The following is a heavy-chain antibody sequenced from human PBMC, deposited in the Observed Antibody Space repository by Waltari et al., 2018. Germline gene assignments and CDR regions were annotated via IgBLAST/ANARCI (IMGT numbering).Heavy chain of an antibody. CDR3: AGPMWRPSWKLGGFDP. J-gene: IGHJ5*02. CDR2: LYSSGST. D-gene: IGHD7-27*01. Sequence: QVQLQESGPGLVKPSETLSPTCIVSGGSISGNYWTWIRQPDGKGLEWIGRLYSSGSTDDHPALRGHVAMSIDTSNNQSSLKLTSVAVSDTAVYCCAGPMWRPSWKLGGFDPWGPRTLVKVSS. V-gene: IGHV4-4*07. CDR1: GGSISGNY.